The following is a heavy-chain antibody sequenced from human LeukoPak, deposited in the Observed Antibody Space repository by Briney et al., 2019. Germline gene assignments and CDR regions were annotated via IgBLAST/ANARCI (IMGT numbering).Heavy chain of an antibody. J-gene: IGHJ6*03. V-gene: IGHV4-34*01. CDR2: INHSGST. CDR3: ARALSITMVRGTPYMDV. D-gene: IGHD3-10*01. Sequence: SETLSLTCAVYGGSFSGYYWSWIRQPPGRGLEWIGEINHSGSTNYNPSLKSRVTISVDTSKNQFSLKLSSVTAADTAVYYCARALSITMVRGTPYMDVWGKGTTVTVSS. CDR1: GGSFSGYY.